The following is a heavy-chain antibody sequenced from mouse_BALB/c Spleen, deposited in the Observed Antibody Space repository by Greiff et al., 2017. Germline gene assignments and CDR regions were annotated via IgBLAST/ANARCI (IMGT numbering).Heavy chain of an antibody. V-gene: IGHV5-17*02. D-gene: IGHD1-1*01. CDR3: ARSTYYYGSSKRAMDY. J-gene: IGHJ4*01. Sequence: EVKLVESGGGLVQPGGSRKLSCAASGFTFSSFGMHWVRQAPEKGLEWVAYISSGSSTIYYADTVKGRFTISRDNPKNTLFLQMTSLRSEDTAMYYCARSTYYYGSSKRAMDYWGQGTSVTVSS. CDR1: GFTFSSFG. CDR2: ISSGSSTI.